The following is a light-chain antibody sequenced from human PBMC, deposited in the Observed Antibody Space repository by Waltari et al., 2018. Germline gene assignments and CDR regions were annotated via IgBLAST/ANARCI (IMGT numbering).Light chain of an antibody. J-gene: IGKJ1*01. Sequence: DIVMTQSPDSLAVSLGERATINCKSSQSIFYSSTNKNYLAWYQQKPGQSPSLLFYWASTRESGVPDRFSGSGSGTYFTLTISSLQAEDVAVYYCQQYSSAPWTFGQGTKVEIK. V-gene: IGKV4-1*01. CDR1: QSIFYSSTNKNY. CDR3: QQYSSAPWT. CDR2: WAS.